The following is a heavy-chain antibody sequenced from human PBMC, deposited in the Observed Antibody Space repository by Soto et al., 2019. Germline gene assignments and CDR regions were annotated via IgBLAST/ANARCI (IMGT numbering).Heavy chain of an antibody. D-gene: IGHD1-7*01. V-gene: IGHV4-59*12. CDR3: ARGPRTPYYYYGMDV. CDR2: IYHSGST. J-gene: IGHJ6*02. Sequence: SETLSLTCTVSGGSISSYYWSWIRQAPGKGLEWIGYIYHSGSTYYNPSLKSRVTISVDRSKNQFSLKLSSVTAADTAVYYCARGPRTPYYYYGMDVWGQGTTVTVSS. CDR1: GGSISSYY.